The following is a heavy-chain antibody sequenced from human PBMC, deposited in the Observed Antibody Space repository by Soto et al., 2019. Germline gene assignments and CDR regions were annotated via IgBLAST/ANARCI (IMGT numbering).Heavy chain of an antibody. CDR2: ISGSGGST. CDR3: AASSSWYRVPDY. J-gene: IGHJ4*02. Sequence: GGSLRLSCAASGFTFSSYAMSWVRQAPGKGLEWVSAISGSGGSTYYADSVKGRFTISRDNSKNTLYLHMNSLRAEDTAVYYCAASSSWYRVPDYWGQGTLVTVSS. V-gene: IGHV3-23*01. CDR1: GFTFSSYA. D-gene: IGHD6-13*01.